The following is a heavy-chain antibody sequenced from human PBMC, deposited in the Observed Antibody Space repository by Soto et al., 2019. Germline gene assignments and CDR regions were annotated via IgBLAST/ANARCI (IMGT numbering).Heavy chain of an antibody. J-gene: IGHJ6*02. D-gene: IGHD6-19*01. Sequence: EESLKISCKGSGYSFTSYWIGCVRQMHGKGLEWMGIIYPGDSDTRYSPSFQGQVTISADKSISTAYLQWSSLKASDTAMYYCARQSSLGVAGNLGGMDVWGQGTTVTVSS. CDR1: GYSFTSYW. CDR2: IYPGDSDT. CDR3: ARQSSLGVAGNLGGMDV. V-gene: IGHV5-51*01.